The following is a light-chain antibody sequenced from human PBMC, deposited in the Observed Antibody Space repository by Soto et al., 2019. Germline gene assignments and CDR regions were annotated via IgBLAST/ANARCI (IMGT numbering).Light chain of an antibody. V-gene: IGLV2-8*01. CDR1: SGDIGSYNY. CDR3: SSYAGSNNLVV. Sequence: QSALTQPASVSGSPGQSITISCTGTSGDIGSYNYVSWYQQHPGKAPKLMIYEVSKRPSGVPDRFSGSKSGNTASLTVSGLQAEDEADYYCSSYAGSNNLVVFGGGTKLTVL. CDR2: EVS. J-gene: IGLJ2*01.